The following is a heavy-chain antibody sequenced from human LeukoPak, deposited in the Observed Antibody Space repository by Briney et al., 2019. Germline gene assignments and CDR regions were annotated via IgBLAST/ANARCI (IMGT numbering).Heavy chain of an antibody. Sequence: GGSLRLSCAASGFTFKNYVVNWVRQAPGKGLEWVAGIAGSGDATFYADSVKGRFTISRDNSKSTLYLQMNSLGADDTAVYFCAKDTWIQLRLGFDYWGQGTLVTVSS. CDR3: AKDTWIQLRLGFDY. CDR1: GFTFKNYV. V-gene: IGHV3-23*01. CDR2: IAGSGDAT. J-gene: IGHJ4*02. D-gene: IGHD3-16*01.